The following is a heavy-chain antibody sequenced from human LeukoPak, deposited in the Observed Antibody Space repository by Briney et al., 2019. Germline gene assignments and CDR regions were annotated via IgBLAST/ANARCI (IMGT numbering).Heavy chain of an antibody. CDR1: DGSINSYK. Sequence: PSETLSLTCAVSDGSINSYKWSWIRKPPGKGLEWIGYVYYTGSTRSNPSLKSRVTMSLDKSKNQFSLRLTSVTAADTAIYYCATLSVLEMPYFFDFWGQGTLVTVSS. J-gene: IGHJ4*02. V-gene: IGHV4-59*01. D-gene: IGHD3-9*01. CDR3: ATLSVLEMPYFFDF. CDR2: VYYTGST.